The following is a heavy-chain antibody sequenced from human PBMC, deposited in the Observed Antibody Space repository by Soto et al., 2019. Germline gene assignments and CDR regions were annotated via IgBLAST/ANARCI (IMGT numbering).Heavy chain of an antibody. V-gene: IGHV1-69*02. CDR3: ARVHCSGGSCYPNYYYYGMDV. D-gene: IGHD2-15*01. J-gene: IGHJ6*02. CDR1: GGTFSSYT. CDR2: IIPILGIA. Sequence: SVKVSCKASGGTFSSYTISWVRQAPGQGLEWIGRIIPILGIANYAQKFQGRVTITADKSTSTAYMELSSLRSEDTAVYYCARVHCSGGSCYPNYYYYGMDVWGQGTTVTVSS.